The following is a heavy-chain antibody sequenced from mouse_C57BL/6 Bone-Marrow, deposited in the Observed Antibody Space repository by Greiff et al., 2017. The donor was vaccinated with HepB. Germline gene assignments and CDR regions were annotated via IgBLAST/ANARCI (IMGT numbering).Heavy chain of an antibody. D-gene: IGHD2-4*01. CDR2: IYPGSGST. CDR3: AISRYYDYVYYAMDY. J-gene: IGHJ4*01. CDR1: GYTFTSYW. V-gene: IGHV1-55*01. Sequence: VQLQQPGAELVKPGASVKMSCKASGYTFTSYWITWVKQRPGQGLEWIGDIYPGSGSTNYNEKFKSKATLTVDTSSSTAYMQLSSLTSEDSAVYYCAISRYYDYVYYAMDYWGQGTSVTVSS.